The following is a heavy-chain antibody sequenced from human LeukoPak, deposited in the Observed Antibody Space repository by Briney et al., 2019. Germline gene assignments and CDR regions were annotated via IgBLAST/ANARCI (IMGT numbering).Heavy chain of an antibody. V-gene: IGHV1-2*02. CDR2: INPNSGGT. D-gene: IGHD3-10*01. J-gene: IGHJ4*02. Sequence: ASVKVSCKASGYTFTGYYMHWVRQAPGQGREWMGWINPNSGGTNYAQKFQGRVTMTRDTSISKAYMGLSRLRSDDTAVYYCAREGLLWFGDPPRTYDYWGQGTLVTVSS. CDR3: AREGLLWFGDPPRTYDY. CDR1: GYTFTGYY.